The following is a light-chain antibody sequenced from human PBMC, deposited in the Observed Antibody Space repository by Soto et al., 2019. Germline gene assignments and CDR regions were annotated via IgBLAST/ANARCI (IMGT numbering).Light chain of an antibody. V-gene: IGLV2-8*01. CDR2: EVT. CDR1: SSDVGGYNF. J-gene: IGLJ1*01. CDR3: SSYAATNNDV. Sequence: QSVLTQPPSASGSPGQSVTISCSGTSSDVGGYNFVSWYQQHPGKAPQLIIYEVTKRPSGVPVRFAGSMSGNTASLTVSARQPEDEADYYCSSYAATNNDVIGSGTKVTLL.